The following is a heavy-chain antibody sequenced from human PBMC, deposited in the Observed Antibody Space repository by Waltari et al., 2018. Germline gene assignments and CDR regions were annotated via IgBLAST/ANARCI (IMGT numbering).Heavy chain of an antibody. J-gene: IGHJ3*02. Sequence: VQLQESGPGLVKPSETLSLSCDVSGDSITSHFWSWIRHAPGKGLEWIGYMYFSGTHNYNPSLKSRVTISIDTSKNHFSLNLRSVTAADTAIYYCARLPRGSVIIGAFDIWGQGTQVTVSS. CDR1: GDSITSHF. D-gene: IGHD3-22*01. CDR2: MYFSGTH. CDR3: ARLPRGSVIIGAFDI. V-gene: IGHV4-59*11.